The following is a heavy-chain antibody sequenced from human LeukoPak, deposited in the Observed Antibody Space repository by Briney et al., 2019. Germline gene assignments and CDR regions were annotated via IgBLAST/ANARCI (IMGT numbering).Heavy chain of an antibody. CDR1: GFTFDYYT. Sequence: GGSLRLSCAASGFTFDYYTMYWVRQGPEKGLEWVSLISMDGVNTFYADSVKGRFTISRDNNKNTLYLQMNSLRAEDTAVYYCARSLYDYVWGSYDYWGQGTLVAVSS. J-gene: IGHJ4*02. CDR3: ARSLYDYVWGSYDY. D-gene: IGHD3-16*01. CDR2: ISMDGVNT. V-gene: IGHV3-43*01.